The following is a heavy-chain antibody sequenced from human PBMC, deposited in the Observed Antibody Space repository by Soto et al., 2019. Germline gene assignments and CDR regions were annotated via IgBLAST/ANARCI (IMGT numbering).Heavy chain of an antibody. CDR3: AKEEYYGSGSKTLGAFDI. D-gene: IGHD3-10*01. Sequence: GGSLRLSCAASGFTFSSYAMSWVRQAPGKGLEWVSAISGSGGSTYYADSVKGRFTISRDNSKNTLYLQMNSLRAEDTAVYYCAKEEYYGSGSKTLGAFDIWGQGTMVTVSS. J-gene: IGHJ3*02. CDR1: GFTFSSYA. CDR2: ISGSGGST. V-gene: IGHV3-23*01.